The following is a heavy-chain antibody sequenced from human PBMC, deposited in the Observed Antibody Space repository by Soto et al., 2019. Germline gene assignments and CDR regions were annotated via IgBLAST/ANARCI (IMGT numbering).Heavy chain of an antibody. J-gene: IGHJ6*02. CDR3: ARDGGSGAARTLYYYYGMSDV. Sequence: PSETLSLTCTVSGGSISSYYWSWIRQPAGKGLEWIGRIYTSGSTNYNPSLKSRVTMSVDTSKNQFSLKLSSVTAADTAVYYCARDGGSGAARTLYYYYGMSDVWGQGTTVTVSS. CDR2: IYTSGST. V-gene: IGHV4-4*07. CDR1: GGSISSYY. D-gene: IGHD6-6*01.